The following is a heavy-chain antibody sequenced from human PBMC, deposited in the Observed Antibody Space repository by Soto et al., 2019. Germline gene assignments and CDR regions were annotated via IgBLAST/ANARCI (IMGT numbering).Heavy chain of an antibody. CDR3: AKAITATYYYGSGSYHPGMDV. CDR1: GFTFSSYA. CDR2: ISGSGGST. Sequence: PGGSLRLSCAASGFTFSSYAMSWVRQAPGKGLEWVSAISGSGGSTYYADSVKGRFTISRDNSKNTLYLQMNSLRAEDTAVYYCAKAITATYYYGSGSYHPGMDVWGQGTTVTVSS. J-gene: IGHJ6*02. D-gene: IGHD3-10*01. V-gene: IGHV3-23*01.